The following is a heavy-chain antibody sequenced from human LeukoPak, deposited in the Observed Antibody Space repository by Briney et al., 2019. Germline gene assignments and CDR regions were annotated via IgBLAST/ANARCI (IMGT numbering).Heavy chain of an antibody. CDR2: IYYSGST. J-gene: IGHJ5*02. CDR1: GGSISSSSYY. CDR3: ASTIVLMVHADNWFDP. V-gene: IGHV4-39*07. Sequence: PSETLSLTCTVSGGSISSSSYYWGWIRQPPGKGLEWIGSIYYSGSTYYNPSLKSRVTISVDTSKNQFSLKLSSVTAADTAVYYCASTIVLMVHADNWFDPWGQGALVTVSS. D-gene: IGHD2-8*01.